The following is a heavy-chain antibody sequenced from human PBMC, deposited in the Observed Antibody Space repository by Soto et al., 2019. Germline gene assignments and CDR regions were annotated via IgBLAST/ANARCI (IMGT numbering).Heavy chain of an antibody. V-gene: IGHV3-53*01. J-gene: IGHJ4*02. CDR3: VQTTGWPGFDF. CDR2: IYGGGTT. Sequence: EVQLVESGGGLIQPGGSLRLSCAASGFTVSSKYMTWVRQAPGKGLEWVSVIYGGGTTYYADSVKVRFTISRDNSKNTXXXQVNSLRAEDTAVYYCVQTTGWPGFDFWGQGTLVTVSS. CDR1: GFTVSSKY. D-gene: IGHD6-19*01.